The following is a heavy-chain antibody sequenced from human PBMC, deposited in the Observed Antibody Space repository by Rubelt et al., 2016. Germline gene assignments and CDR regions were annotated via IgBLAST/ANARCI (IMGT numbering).Heavy chain of an antibody. Sequence: MGIINPSGGSTSYAQKFQGRVTMTRDTSTSTVYMELSSLRSEDTAVYYCAREVGGYCSSTSCLALDYWGQGTLVTVSS. J-gene: IGHJ4*02. D-gene: IGHD2-2*01. CDR2: INPSGGST. V-gene: IGHV1-46*01. CDR3: AREVGGYCSSTSCLALDY.